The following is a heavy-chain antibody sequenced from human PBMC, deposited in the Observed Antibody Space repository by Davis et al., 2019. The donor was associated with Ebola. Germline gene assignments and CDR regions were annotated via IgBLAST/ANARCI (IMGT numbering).Heavy chain of an antibody. D-gene: IGHD3-9*01. CDR3: ARAPGYYDILTGAYYYGMDV. Sequence: GESLKISCAASGFTFSNYAMSWVRQAPGKGLEWVSVIYSGGSTYYADSVKGRFTISRDNSKNTLYLQMNSLRAEDTAVYYCARAPGYYDILTGAYYYGMDVWGQGTTVTVSS. J-gene: IGHJ6*02. CDR1: GFTFSNYA. V-gene: IGHV3-53*01. CDR2: IYSGGST.